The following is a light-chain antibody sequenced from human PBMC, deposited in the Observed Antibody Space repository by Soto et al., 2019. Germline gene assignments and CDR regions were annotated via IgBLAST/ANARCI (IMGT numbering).Light chain of an antibody. J-gene: IGKJ4*01. CDR1: QSVSSSY. CDR2: GAS. Sequence: EIVLTQSPGTLSLSPGERATLSCRASQSVSSSYLAWYQQKPGQAPRLLIYGASSRATGTPDRFSGSGSGTDFTLTISRLEPEDFAVYYCQQYGSSPLTFGGGNKVDIK. CDR3: QQYGSSPLT. V-gene: IGKV3-20*01.